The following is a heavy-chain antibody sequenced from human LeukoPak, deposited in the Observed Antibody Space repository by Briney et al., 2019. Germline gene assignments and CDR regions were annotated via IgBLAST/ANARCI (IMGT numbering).Heavy chain of an antibody. V-gene: IGHV4-34*01. J-gene: IGHJ4*02. Sequence: SETLSLTCAVCGGSFSGYYWSWIRQPPGKGLEWIGEINHSGSTNYNPSLKSRVTISVDTSKNQFSLKLSSVTAADTAVYYCARGFQGYGGNPVVGFDYWGQGTLVTVSS. CDR3: ARGFQGYGGNPVVGFDY. CDR2: INHSGST. D-gene: IGHD4-23*01. CDR1: GGSFSGYY.